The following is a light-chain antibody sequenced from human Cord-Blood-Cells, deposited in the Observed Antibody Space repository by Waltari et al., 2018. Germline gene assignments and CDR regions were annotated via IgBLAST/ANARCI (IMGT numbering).Light chain of an antibody. J-gene: IGLJ1*01. V-gene: IGLV2-14*01. CDR3: SSYTSSSTYV. CDR1: SSDVVGYNY. CDR2: EVS. Sequence: QSALTQPASVSGSPGQSLTISCTGTSSDVVGYNYVSWYQQHPGKAPKLMIYEVSNRPSGVSNRFSGSKSGNTASLTISGLQAEDEADYYCSSYTSSSTYVFGTGTKVTVL.